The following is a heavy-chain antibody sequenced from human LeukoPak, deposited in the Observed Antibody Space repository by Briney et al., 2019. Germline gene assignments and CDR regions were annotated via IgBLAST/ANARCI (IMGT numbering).Heavy chain of an antibody. CDR3: ARGLGYCSSTSCYDPCMDV. Sequence: PGGSLRLSCAASGFTFSSYAMHWVRQAPGKGLEWVAVISYDGSNKYYADSVKGRFTISRDNSKNTLYLQMNSLRAEDTAVYYCARGLGYCSSTSCYDPCMDVWGQGTTVTVSS. CDR2: ISYDGSNK. D-gene: IGHD2-2*01. V-gene: IGHV3-30*04. CDR1: GFTFSSYA. J-gene: IGHJ6*02.